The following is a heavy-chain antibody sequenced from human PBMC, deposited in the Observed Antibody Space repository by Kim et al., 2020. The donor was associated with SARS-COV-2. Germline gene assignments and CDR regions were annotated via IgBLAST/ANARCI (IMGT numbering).Heavy chain of an antibody. J-gene: IGHJ4*02. D-gene: IGHD6-19*01. CDR3: ARGIAVPGTRFDY. V-gene: IGHV1-69*01. Sequence: YEQNFQCRVTITADESTSTAYMELSSLRSEDTAVYYCARGIAVPGTRFDYWGQGTLVTVSS.